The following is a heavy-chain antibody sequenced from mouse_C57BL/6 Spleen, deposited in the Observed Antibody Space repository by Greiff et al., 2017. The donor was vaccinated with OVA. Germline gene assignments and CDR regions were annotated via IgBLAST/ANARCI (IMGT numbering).Heavy chain of an antibody. D-gene: IGHD2-5*01. V-gene: IGHV1-54*01. J-gene: IGHJ4*01. CDR2: INPGSGGT. Sequence: VQLQQSGAELVRPGTSVKVSCKASGYAFTNYLIEWVKQRPGQGLEWIGVINPGSGGTNYNEKFKGKATLTADKSSSTAYMQLSSLTSEDSAVYFCARGGYSNYGDAMDYWGQGTSVTVSS. CDR3: ARGGYSNYGDAMDY. CDR1: GYAFTNYL.